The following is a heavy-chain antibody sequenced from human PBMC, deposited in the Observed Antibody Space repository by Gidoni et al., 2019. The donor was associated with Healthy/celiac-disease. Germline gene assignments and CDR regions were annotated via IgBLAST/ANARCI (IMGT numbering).Heavy chain of an antibody. CDR1: GYTFTSYC. V-gene: IGHV5-10-1*03. CDR2: IDPSDAYT. CDR3: ARHDPLGIAAYGGSYYGMDV. Sequence: EVQLVQSGAEVKKPGEPLRISCKGSGYTFTSYCISWVRQMPGKGLEWMGRIDPSDAYTNYSPSFQGHVTISADKSISTAYLQWSSLKASDTAMYYCARHDPLGIAAYGGSYYGMDVWGQGTTVTVSS. J-gene: IGHJ6*02. D-gene: IGHD6-13*01.